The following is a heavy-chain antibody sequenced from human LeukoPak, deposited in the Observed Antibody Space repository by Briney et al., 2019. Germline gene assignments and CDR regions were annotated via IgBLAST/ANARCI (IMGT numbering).Heavy chain of an antibody. D-gene: IGHD6-19*01. V-gene: IGHV4-39*01. CDR3: ARFPRVAGTVDWFDP. J-gene: IGHJ5*02. CDR2: IYYSGST. Sequence: SQTLSLTCTVSGGSISSSSYSWGWIRQPPGKGLEWIGSIYYSGSTYYNPSLKSRVTISVDTSKNQFSLKLSSVTAADTTVYYCARFPRVAGTVDWFDPWGQGTLVTVSS. CDR1: GGSISSSSYS.